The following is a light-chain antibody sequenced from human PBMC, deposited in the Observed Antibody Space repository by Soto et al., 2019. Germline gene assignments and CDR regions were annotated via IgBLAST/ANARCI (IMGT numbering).Light chain of an antibody. CDR1: QSVSSY. CDR2: DAS. CDR3: QQRSNWPPWT. V-gene: IGKV3-11*01. J-gene: IGKJ1*01. Sequence: ESVLTQSTATLSLSPGERATLSCRASQSVSSYLAWYQQKPGQAPRLLIYDASNRATGIPARFSGSGSGTDFTLTISSLEPEDFAVYYCQQRSNWPPWTFGQGTKVAIK.